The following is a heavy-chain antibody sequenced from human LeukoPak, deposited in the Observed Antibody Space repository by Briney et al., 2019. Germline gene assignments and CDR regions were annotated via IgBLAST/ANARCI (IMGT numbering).Heavy chain of an antibody. CDR3: AREELGYCSSTSCYAKVGWFDL. V-gene: IGHV4-4*07. D-gene: IGHD2-2*01. Sequence: PSETLSLTCTVSGGSISSYYWSWIRQPAGKGLEWIGRIYTSGSTNYNPSLKSRVTMSVDTSKNQFSLKLSSVTAADTAVYYCAREELGYCSSTSCYAKVGWFDLWGQGTLVTVSS. CDR1: GGSISSYY. CDR2: IYTSGST. J-gene: IGHJ5*02.